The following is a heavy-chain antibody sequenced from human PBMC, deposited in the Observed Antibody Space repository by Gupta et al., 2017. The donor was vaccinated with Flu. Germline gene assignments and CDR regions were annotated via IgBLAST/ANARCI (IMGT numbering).Heavy chain of an antibody. D-gene: IGHD3-22*01. V-gene: IGHV3-49*02. CDR2: IRSKSYGGTT. J-gene: IGHJ4*02. CDR3: TRDQRAWFSYDSSNYYGVFDY. Sequence: QDPGKGLECVGLIRSKSYGGTTEYAASVKGRFTISRDDSKNIAYLQMNSLKSEDTAVYYCTRDQRAWFSYDSSNYYGVFDYWGQGTLVTVSS.